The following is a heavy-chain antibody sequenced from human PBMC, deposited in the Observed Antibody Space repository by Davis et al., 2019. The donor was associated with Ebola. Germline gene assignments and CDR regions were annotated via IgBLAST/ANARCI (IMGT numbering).Heavy chain of an antibody. D-gene: IGHD2-2*02. Sequence: GESLKISCAASGFTFSSYGMHWVRQAPGKGLEWVAVIWYDGSNKFYADSVKGRFTISRDNAGSTLYLQVNRLRAEDTAVYYCARDLYLGSWNYYGMDVWGQGTTVTVSS. V-gene: IGHV3-33*01. CDR3: ARDLYLGSWNYYGMDV. CDR1: GFTFSSYG. J-gene: IGHJ6*02. CDR2: IWYDGSNK.